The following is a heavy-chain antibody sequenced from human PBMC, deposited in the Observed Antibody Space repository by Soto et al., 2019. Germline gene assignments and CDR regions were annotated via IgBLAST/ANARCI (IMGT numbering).Heavy chain of an antibody. CDR3: GRGGGAGMVKYGMDV. Sequence: EVQLVESGGGLVQPGGSLRLSCAASGFTFSDYWMHWVRQAPGKGLVWVSRVSSDGSSTTYAESVKGRFTISRDTAKNTLYLQMNILRAEDTADYYCGRGGGAGMVKYGMDVWGQGTTVTVSS. V-gene: IGHV3-74*01. D-gene: IGHD5-18*01. CDR2: VSSDGSST. CDR1: GFTFSDYW. J-gene: IGHJ6*02.